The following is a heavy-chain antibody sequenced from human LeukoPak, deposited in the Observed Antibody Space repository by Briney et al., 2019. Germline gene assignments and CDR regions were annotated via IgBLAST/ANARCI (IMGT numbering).Heavy chain of an antibody. Sequence: SETLSLTCTVSGGSISSYYWGWIRQPPGKGLEWIGSIYYSGSTYYNPSLKSRVTISVDASKNQFSLKLSSVTAADTAVYYCARGIPATAKAFDIWGQGTMVTVSS. D-gene: IGHD2-21*02. J-gene: IGHJ3*02. CDR2: IYYSGST. CDR1: GGSISSYY. CDR3: ARGIPATAKAFDI. V-gene: IGHV4-39*07.